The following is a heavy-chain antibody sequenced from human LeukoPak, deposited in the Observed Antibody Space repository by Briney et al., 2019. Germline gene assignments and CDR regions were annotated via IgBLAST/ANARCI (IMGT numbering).Heavy chain of an antibody. CDR3: ARDAFWSGYYNAFDI. Sequence: ASVKVSCKASGGTFSSYAISWVRQAPGQGLEWMGGIIPLFDTANYTQDFQGRVTITADESRKTVYMDLSSLRSEDTAVYYCARDAFWSGYYNAFDIWGQGTMVTVSS. J-gene: IGHJ3*02. CDR2: IIPLFDTA. CDR1: GGTFSSYA. V-gene: IGHV1-69*13. D-gene: IGHD3-3*01.